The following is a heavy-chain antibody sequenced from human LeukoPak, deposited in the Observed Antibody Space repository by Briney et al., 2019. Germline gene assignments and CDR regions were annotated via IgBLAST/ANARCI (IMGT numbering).Heavy chain of an antibody. CDR1: GGSISSYY. J-gene: IGHJ6*03. Sequence: PSETLSLTCTVSGGSISSYYWSWIRQPPGKGLEWIGYIHYSGSTNYNPSLKSRVTISVDTSKNQFSLKLSSVTAADTAVYYCARFFGGFDYYYYYYMDVWGKGTTVTVSS. CDR2: IHYSGST. D-gene: IGHD4-23*01. V-gene: IGHV4-59*01. CDR3: ARFFGGFDYYYYYYMDV.